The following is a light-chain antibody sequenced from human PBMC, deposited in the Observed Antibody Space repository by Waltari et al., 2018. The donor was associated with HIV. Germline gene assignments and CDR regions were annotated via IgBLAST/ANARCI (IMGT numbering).Light chain of an antibody. Sequence: IVLTQSPAILSLSPGERATLSCRARHTVSGYLAWYQKKPGQFLRLLIYEASNRAPGSPDRLTGRGSGTNYTLTNSRLEPEDFAVDYCHQRHDWLTFGGGTRVELK. J-gene: IGKJ4*01. CDR1: HTVSGY. CDR3: HQRHDWLT. V-gene: IGKV3-11*01. CDR2: EAS.